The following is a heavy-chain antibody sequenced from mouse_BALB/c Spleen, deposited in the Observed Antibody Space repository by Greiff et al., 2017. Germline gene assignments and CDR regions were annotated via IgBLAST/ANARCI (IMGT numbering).Heavy chain of an antibody. CDR2: INPSTCYT. CDR3: ARGYSGRDY. J-gene: IGHJ2*01. D-gene: IGHD1-1*01. V-gene: IGHV1-7*01. CDR1: GYTFTSYW. Sequence: QVQLQQSRAELAKPGASVKMSCKASGYTFTSYWMHWVKQRPGQGLEWIGYINPSTCYTEYNQKFKDKATLTADKSSSTAYMQLSSLTSEDSAVYYCARGYSGRDYWGQGTALTVSS.